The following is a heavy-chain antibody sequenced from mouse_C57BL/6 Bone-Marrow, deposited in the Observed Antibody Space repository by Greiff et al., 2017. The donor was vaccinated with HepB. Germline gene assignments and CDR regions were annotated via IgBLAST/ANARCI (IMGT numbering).Heavy chain of an antibody. CDR3: TGSSGYSGWFAY. J-gene: IGHJ3*01. CDR2: IRLKSDNYAT. V-gene: IGHV6-3*01. D-gene: IGHD3-2*02. Sequence: EVKVVESGGGLVQPGGSMKLSCVASGFTFSNYWMNWVRQSPEKGLEWVAQIRLKSDNYATHYAESVKGRFTISRDDSKSSVYLQMNNLRAEDTGIYYCTGSSGYSGWFAYWGQGTLVTVSA. CDR1: GFTFSNYW.